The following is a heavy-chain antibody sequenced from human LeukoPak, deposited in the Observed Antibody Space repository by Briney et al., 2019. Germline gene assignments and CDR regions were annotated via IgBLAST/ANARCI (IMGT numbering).Heavy chain of an antibody. CDR2: IKKDGSEE. J-gene: IGHJ5*02. CDR1: GFSFSTSW. D-gene: IGHD6-19*01. CDR3: ARLRTSVAGGHH. Sequence: GGSLRLSCTASGFSFSTSWMSWVRQTPGKGLEWVANIKKDGSEEYYVDSVKTRFTISRDNAKNSLYLQLSSLIVEDTAVYYCARLRTSVAGGHHWGQGTLVTVSS. V-gene: IGHV3-7*01.